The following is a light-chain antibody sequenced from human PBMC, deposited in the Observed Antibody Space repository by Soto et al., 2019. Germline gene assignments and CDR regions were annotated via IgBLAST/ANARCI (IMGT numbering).Light chain of an antibody. CDR2: DAS. V-gene: IGKV1-5*01. CDR3: QQYNTFSWT. Sequence: DSKRTESASSVSAGGGRIFNITCRASHSITIWLAWYQKKQGKAPKLLIYDASSLEGGVPSRLRGSGHGTEFTITLRGLQTDDFAPSYCQQYNTFSWTFAHGTQVDIK. CDR1: HSITIW. J-gene: IGKJ1*01.